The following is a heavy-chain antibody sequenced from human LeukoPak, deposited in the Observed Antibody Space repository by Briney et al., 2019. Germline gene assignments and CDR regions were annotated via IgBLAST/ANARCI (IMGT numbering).Heavy chain of an antibody. CDR1: GFTFSSYA. CDR2: VSESGGTT. V-gene: IGHV3-23*01. J-gene: IGHJ4*02. D-gene: IGHD6-6*01. Sequence: GASLRLSCAASGFTFSSYAMNWVRQALGKGPEWVAAVSESGGTTYYADSVKGRFAISRDNSKNKVYLQMSSLRDDDTAVYYCATRYCSFLGSGWFVLLYWVQGTVVSVSS. CDR3: ATRYCSFLGSGWFVLLY.